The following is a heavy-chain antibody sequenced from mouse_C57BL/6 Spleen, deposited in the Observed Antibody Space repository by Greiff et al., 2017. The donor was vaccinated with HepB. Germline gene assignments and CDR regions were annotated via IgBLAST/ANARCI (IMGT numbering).Heavy chain of an antibody. D-gene: IGHD2-1*01. CDR2: IDPSDSET. CDR1: GYTFTSYW. V-gene: IGHV1-52*01. Sequence: QVQLQQPGAELVRPGSSVKLSCKASGYTFTSYWMHWVKQRPIQGLEWIGNIDPSDSETHYNQKFKDKATLTVDKSSSTAYMQLSSLTSEDSAVYYYSRSGKEGRLLFGAIDYWGQGTSVTVSS. CDR3: SRSGKEGRLLFGAIDY. J-gene: IGHJ4*01.